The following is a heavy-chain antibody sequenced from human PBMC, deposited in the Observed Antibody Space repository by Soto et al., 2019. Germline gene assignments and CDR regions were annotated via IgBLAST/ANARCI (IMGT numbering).Heavy chain of an antibody. V-gene: IGHV3-48*03. J-gene: IGHJ4*02. CDR2: ISGRGTTM. D-gene: IGHD4-17*01. CDR3: ARDLRAFDY. CDR1: GFTFSNYE. Sequence: EVQLVESGGGLVQPGGSLRLSCAVSGFTFSNYEMNWVRQAPGKGLEWVSYISGRGTTMTYADSVKGRFTISRDNAKNSLYLQMNSLRAEDTAVYYCARDLRAFDYWGQGTLVTVSS.